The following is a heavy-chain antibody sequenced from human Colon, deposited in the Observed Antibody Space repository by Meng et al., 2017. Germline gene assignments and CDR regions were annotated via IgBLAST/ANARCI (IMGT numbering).Heavy chain of an antibody. Sequence: QAQPQESGPGLVKPSGTLSLTCAVSSGSISSSDWWSWVRLSPGKGLEWIGEFSHSGTTNYSPSLKSRSTISVDKSKSQFSLKLSSVTAADTAVYYCARNGKWGFDYWGQGTLVTVSS. V-gene: IGHV4-4*02. J-gene: IGHJ4*02. CDR3: ARNGKWGFDY. CDR1: SGSISSSDW. D-gene: IGHD1-26*01. CDR2: FSHSGTT.